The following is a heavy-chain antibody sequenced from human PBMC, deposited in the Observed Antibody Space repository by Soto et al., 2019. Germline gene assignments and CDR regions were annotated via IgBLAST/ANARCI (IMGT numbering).Heavy chain of an antibody. CDR1: GFTFSSYA. CDR2: ISGSGGST. D-gene: IGHD3-10*01. J-gene: IGHJ6*03. V-gene: IGHV3-23*01. Sequence: EVQLLESGGGLVQPGGSLRLSCAASGFTFSSYAMSWVRQAPGKGLEWVSAISGSGGSTYYADSVKGRFTISRDNSKNTLYLQMNSLRAEDTAVYYCAKARPLLVRGVTPYYYYYYMDVWGKGTTVTVSS. CDR3: AKARPLLVRGVTPYYYYYYMDV.